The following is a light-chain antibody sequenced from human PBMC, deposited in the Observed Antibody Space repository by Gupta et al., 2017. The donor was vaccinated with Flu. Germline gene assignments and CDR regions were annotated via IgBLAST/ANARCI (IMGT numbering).Light chain of an antibody. J-gene: IGKJ4*01. CDR1: QSVSSK. V-gene: IGKV3-15*01. CDR2: GAS. CDR3: QQYNNWPPLT. Sequence: EIVMTQSPATLSVSPGERATLSCRASQSVSSKLAWYQQKRGQAPRLLIYGASTRATGIPARFSGSGSGTEFNLTISSLQSEDFAVYYCQQYNNWPPLTFGGGTKVEIK.